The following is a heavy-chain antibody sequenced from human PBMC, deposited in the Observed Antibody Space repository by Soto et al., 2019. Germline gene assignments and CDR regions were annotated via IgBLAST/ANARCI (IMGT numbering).Heavy chain of an antibody. Sequence: QLQLQESGPGLVKPSETLSLTCTVSGGSISSSSHYWGWIRQPPGKGLEWIGSIYYSGSTYYNPPLKRRVTISVDTSKNQFSLKLSSVTAADTAVYYCARHVFDYVWGSYRSPLDYWGQGTLVTVSS. CDR1: GGSISSSSHY. J-gene: IGHJ4*02. D-gene: IGHD3-16*02. CDR2: IYYSGST. V-gene: IGHV4-39*01. CDR3: ARHVFDYVWGSYRSPLDY.